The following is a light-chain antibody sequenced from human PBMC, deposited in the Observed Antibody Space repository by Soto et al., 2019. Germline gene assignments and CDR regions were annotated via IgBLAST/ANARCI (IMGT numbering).Light chain of an antibody. Sequence: QSVLTQSSSASAYLGSSVKLTCTLRSGHSSYIIAWHQQQPGKAPRYLMKLEGSGSYNKGSGVPDRFSGSSSGADRYLTISNLQSEDEADYYCETWDSRVFGGGTKLTVL. CDR3: ETWDSRV. V-gene: IGLV4-60*03. J-gene: IGLJ2*01. CDR2: LEGSGSY. CDR1: SGHSSYI.